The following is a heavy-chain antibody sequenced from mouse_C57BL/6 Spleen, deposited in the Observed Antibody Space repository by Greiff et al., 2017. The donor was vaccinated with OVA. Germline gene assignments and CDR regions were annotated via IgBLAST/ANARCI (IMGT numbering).Heavy chain of an antibody. CDR1: GFNIKDYH. Sequence: EVQLPQSGAELVKPGASVKLSCTASGFNIKDYHMPRVKQRTEQGLEWVGRIYSGDGETKYDPKFQGKATITADTSSNTADLHLSSLTSEDTAVYYCAPYYYGSSSWFAYWGQGTLVTVSA. D-gene: IGHD1-1*01. CDR3: APYYYGSSSWFAY. V-gene: IGHV14-2*01. J-gene: IGHJ3*01. CDR2: IYSGDGET.